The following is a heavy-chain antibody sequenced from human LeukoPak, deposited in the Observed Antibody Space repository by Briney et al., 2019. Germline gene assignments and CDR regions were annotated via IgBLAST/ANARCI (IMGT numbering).Heavy chain of an antibody. CDR1: GGSISSSSYY. V-gene: IGHV4-39*07. CDR2: IYYSGST. Sequence: SETLSLTCTVSGGSISSSSYYWGWIRQPPGKGLEWIGSIYYSGSTYYNPSLKSRVTISVDTSKNQFSLKLSSVTAADTAVYYCARGLGLEMHGGFDCWGQGTLVTVSS. CDR3: ARGLGLEMHGGFDC. J-gene: IGHJ4*02. D-gene: IGHD4-23*01.